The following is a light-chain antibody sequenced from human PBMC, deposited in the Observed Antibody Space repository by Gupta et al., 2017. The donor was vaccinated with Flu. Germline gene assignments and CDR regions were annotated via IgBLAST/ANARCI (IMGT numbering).Light chain of an antibody. J-gene: IGLJ2*01. Sequence: SSELTQPLSVSVALGQTAKIPCGGNNIRSKNVHWYQQRPGQGPVLVIYKEYNRPSGIPERFSGSNSGNTATLTIRGAQSGDEADYFWQGWDTSVVFGGGTKVTVL. CDR1: NIRSKN. CDR3: QGWDTSVV. V-gene: IGLV3-9*01. CDR2: KEY.